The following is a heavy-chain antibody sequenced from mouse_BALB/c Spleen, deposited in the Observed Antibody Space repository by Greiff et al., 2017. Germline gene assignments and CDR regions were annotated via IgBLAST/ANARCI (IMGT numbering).Heavy chain of an antibody. J-gene: IGHJ3*01. D-gene: IGHD2-3*01. V-gene: IGHV1-69*02. CDR1: GYTFTCYW. Sequence: QVQLQQPGAELVKPGASVKLSCKASGYTFTCYWMHWVKQRPGQGLEWIGEIDPSDSYTNYNQKFKGKATLTVDKSSSTAYMQLSSLTSEDSAVYYCAREGGLLPWFAYWGQGTLVTVSA. CDR2: IDPSDSYT. CDR3: AREGGLLPWFAY.